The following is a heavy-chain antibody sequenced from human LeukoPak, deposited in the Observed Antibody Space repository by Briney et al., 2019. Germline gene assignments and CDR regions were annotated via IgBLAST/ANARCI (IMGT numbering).Heavy chain of an antibody. Sequence: GGSLRLSCAASGFTVSSNYMSWVRQAPGKGLEWVSVIYSGGSTYYADSVKGRFIISRDNSKNTLYLQMNSLRAEDTAVYYCARGDDYGDYCLDYWGQGTLVTVSS. D-gene: IGHD4-17*01. CDR3: ARGDDYGDYCLDY. J-gene: IGHJ4*02. CDR2: IYSGGST. CDR1: GFTVSSNY. V-gene: IGHV3-66*01.